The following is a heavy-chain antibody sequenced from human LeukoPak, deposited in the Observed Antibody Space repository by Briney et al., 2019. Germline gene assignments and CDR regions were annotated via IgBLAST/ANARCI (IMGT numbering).Heavy chain of an antibody. J-gene: IGHJ4*02. Sequence: GGSLRLSCAASGFTFSSYAMSWARQAPGKGLEWVSTISGSGGSTYYADSVKGRFTISRDNSKNTPSLQMNSLKAEDTAVYYCAKGPSSTSSHFYWGQGTLVNVSS. CDR1: GFTFSSYA. V-gene: IGHV3-23*01. D-gene: IGHD2-2*01. CDR3: AKGPSSTSSHFY. CDR2: ISGSGGST.